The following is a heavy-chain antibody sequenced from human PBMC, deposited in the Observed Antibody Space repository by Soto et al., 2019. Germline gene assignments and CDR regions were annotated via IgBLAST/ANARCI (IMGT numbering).Heavy chain of an antibody. CDR1: GYTFTSYA. CDR2: INAGNGNT. V-gene: IGHV1-3*01. CDR3: ARTPPGQGKWLRFYSGVYYYGMDV. D-gene: IGHD5-12*01. Sequence: ASVKVSCKASGYTFTSYAMHWVRQAPGQRLEWMGWINAGNGNTKYSQKFQGRVTITRDTSASTAYMELSSLRSEDTAVYYCARTPPGQGKWLRFYSGVYYYGMDVWGQGTTVTVSS. J-gene: IGHJ6*02.